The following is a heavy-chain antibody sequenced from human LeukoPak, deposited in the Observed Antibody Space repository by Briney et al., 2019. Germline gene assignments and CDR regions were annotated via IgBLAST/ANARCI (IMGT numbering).Heavy chain of an antibody. CDR3: ARNDYSEEFDY. CDR2: ISAYNGNT. V-gene: IGHV1-18*01. CDR1: RYTFITYG. Sequence: GASVKVSCKPSRYTFITYGISWVRQAPGQGLEWMGWISAYNGNTKYAQKPQGRLTMTTDTSTSTAYMELRSLRSDDTAVYYCARNDYSEEFDYWGQGTLVTVSS. J-gene: IGHJ4*02. D-gene: IGHD4-11*01.